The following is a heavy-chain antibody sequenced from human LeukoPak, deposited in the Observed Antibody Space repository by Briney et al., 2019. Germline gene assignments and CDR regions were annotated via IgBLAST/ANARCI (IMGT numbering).Heavy chain of an antibody. J-gene: IGHJ4*02. V-gene: IGHV3-66*01. Sequence: GGSLRLSCAASGFTVSSNYMSWVRQAPGKGLEWVSVIYSGGSTYYADFVKGRFTISRDNSKNTLYLRMNSLRAEDTAVYYCAKALSYDSSGFSSGFDYWGQGTLVTVSS. CDR1: GFTVSSNY. CDR2: IYSGGST. D-gene: IGHD3-22*01. CDR3: AKALSYDSSGFSSGFDY.